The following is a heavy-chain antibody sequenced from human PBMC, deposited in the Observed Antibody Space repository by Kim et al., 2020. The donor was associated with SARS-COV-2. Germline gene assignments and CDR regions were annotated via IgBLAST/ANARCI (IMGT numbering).Heavy chain of an antibody. J-gene: IGHJ3*02. CDR1: GFTFSTYS. V-gene: IGHV3-21*01. CDR2: ITTSSSYI. CDR3: ARRIAAGHDAFDI. Sequence: GGSLRLSCAASGFTFSTYSMNWVRQAPGKGLEWVSSITTSSSYIYYADSVKGRFTISRDNAKNSLYLQMNSLRAEDTAVYYCARRIAAGHDAFDIWGQGTMATVSA. D-gene: IGHD6-25*01.